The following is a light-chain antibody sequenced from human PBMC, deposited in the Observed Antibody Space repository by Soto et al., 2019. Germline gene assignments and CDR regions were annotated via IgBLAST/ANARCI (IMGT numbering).Light chain of an antibody. J-gene: IGKJ1*01. Sequence: EIVLTQSPGTLSLSPGERATLSCRASQSVNSNYFACYQQKPGQSPRVLMYGASSRATGIPDRFSGSGSGPDFTLTISSLEHEDFAVYYCQQYDTSPRTFGQGTKVEIK. CDR2: GAS. CDR1: QSVNSNY. V-gene: IGKV3-20*01. CDR3: QQYDTSPRT.